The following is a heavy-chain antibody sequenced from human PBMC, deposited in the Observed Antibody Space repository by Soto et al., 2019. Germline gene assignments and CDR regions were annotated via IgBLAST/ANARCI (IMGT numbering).Heavy chain of an antibody. V-gene: IGHV3-23*01. CDR1: GFTFSSYA. Sequence: GGSLRLSCAASGFTFSSYAMSWVRQAPGKGLEWVSAISGSGGSTYYADSVKGRFTISRDNSKNALYLQMNSLRAEDTAVYYCANLIDYGDRYDAFDIWGQGTMVTVSS. CDR3: ANLIDYGDRYDAFDI. D-gene: IGHD4-17*01. J-gene: IGHJ3*02. CDR2: ISGSGGST.